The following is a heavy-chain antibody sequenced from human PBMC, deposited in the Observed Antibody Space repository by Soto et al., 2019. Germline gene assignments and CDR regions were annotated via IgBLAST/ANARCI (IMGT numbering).Heavy chain of an antibody. Sequence: SETLSLTGTVSGGSISSSGYYWGWIRQPPGKGLEWIGSIYYSGSTYYNPSLKSRVTISVDTSKNQFSLKLSSVTAADTAVYYCARRPQWLRGMIFDYWGQGTLVTVSS. V-gene: IGHV4-39*01. D-gene: IGHD5-12*01. CDR1: GGSISSSGYY. J-gene: IGHJ4*02. CDR3: ARRPQWLRGMIFDY. CDR2: IYYSGST.